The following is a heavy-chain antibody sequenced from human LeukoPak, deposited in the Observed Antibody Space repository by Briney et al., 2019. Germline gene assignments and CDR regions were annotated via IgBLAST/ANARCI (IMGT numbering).Heavy chain of an antibody. CDR1: GGSISSGGYS. D-gene: IGHD2-2*01. J-gene: IGHJ6*02. CDR2: IFHTGNS. CDR3: ARDGPAYTSRWYDYYYGLDV. V-gene: IGHV4-30-2*01. Sequence: SETLSLTCAVSGGSISSGGYSWSWIRQPPGRGLEWIGYIFHTGNSYYNPSLKSRVAISVDRSKNQFSLKLTSVTSADTAVYYCARDGPAYTSRWYDYYYGLDVWGQGTTVTVSS.